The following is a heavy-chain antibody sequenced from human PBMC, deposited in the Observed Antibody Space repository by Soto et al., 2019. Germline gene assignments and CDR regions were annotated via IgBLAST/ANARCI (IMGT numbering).Heavy chain of an antibody. CDR2: IIPIFGTA. V-gene: IGHV1-69*13. CDR1: GGTFRCYS. CDR3: ARDISRDIVVVGNMDV. D-gene: IGHD2-21*01. J-gene: IGHJ6*02. Sequence: SVKVSCKASGGTFRCYSSSWVRQAPGQGLEWMGGIIPIFGTANYAQKFQGRVTITADESTSTAYMELSSLRSEDTAVYYCARDISRDIVVVGNMDVWGQGTTVTVSS.